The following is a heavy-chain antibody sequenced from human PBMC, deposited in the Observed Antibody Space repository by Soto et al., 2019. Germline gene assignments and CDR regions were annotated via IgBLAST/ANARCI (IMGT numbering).Heavy chain of an antibody. J-gene: IGHJ4*02. D-gene: IGHD1-20*01. CDR2: IWYDGSNK. CDR3: ARPSYNWNENYYFDY. CDR1: GFTFSSYG. V-gene: IGHV3-33*01. Sequence: GGSLRLSCAASGFTFSSYGMHWVRQAPGKGLEWVAVIWYDGSNKYYADSVKGRFTISRDNSKNTLYLQMNSLRAEDTAVYYCARPSYNWNENYYFDYWGQGTLVTVSS.